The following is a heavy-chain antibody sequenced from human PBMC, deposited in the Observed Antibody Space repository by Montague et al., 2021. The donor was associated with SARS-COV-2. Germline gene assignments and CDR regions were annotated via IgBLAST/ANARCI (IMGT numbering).Heavy chain of an antibody. CDR1: GFTFSYYA. Sequence: SLRLSCAASGFTFSYYAMSWVRQAPGKGVEWVSTISGSGGTTYYADSVKGRFTISRDNSKNTLYLRMNSLRAENTAVYYCAKAHYYDSSGYYFWGQGTLVTVSS. CDR2: ISGSGGTT. D-gene: IGHD3-22*01. CDR3: AKAHYYDSSGYYF. J-gene: IGHJ4*02. V-gene: IGHV3-23*01.